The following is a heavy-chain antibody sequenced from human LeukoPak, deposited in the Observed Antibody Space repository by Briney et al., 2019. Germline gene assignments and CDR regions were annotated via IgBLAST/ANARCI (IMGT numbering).Heavy chain of an antibody. CDR3: ARDTYYYDSSGRNPGAFDI. V-gene: IGHV4-30-2*06. J-gene: IGHJ3*02. D-gene: IGHD3-22*01. CDR2: IYHSGST. Sequence: SETLSLTCSVSGDSISVYYWSWIRQSPGKGLEWIGYIYHSGSTYYNPSLKSRVTISVDRSKNQFSLKLSSVTAADTAVYYCARDTYYYDSSGRNPGAFDIWGQGTMVTVSS. CDR1: GDSISVYY.